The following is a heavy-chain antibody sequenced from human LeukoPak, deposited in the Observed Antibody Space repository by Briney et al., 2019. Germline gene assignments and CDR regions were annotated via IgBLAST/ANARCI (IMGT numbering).Heavy chain of an antibody. V-gene: IGHV4-59*11. CDR3: ARLHALGAEEFDP. D-gene: IGHD3-16*01. J-gene: IGHJ5*02. CDR1: GGSISGHY. CDR2: IRYTGST. Sequence: SETLSLACTVSGGSISGHYWSWIRQSPGKALEWIGYIRYTGSTNYNPSLNSRVTMSVDTPHNQFSLRLTSVTAADTAVYYCARLHALGAEEFDPRGQGALVTVSS.